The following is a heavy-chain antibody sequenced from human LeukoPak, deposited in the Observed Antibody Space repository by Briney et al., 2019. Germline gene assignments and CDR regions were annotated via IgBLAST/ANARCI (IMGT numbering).Heavy chain of an antibody. CDR3: ARSTVTYELDSWGSSVTYELDY. V-gene: IGHV4-39*01. CDR2: IYYSGST. CDR1: GGSISSSRHY. D-gene: IGHD4-17*01. Sequence: SETLSLTCTVSGGSISSSRHYWGWIRQPPGKGLEWIGSIYYSGSTYYNPPLKSRVTISVDTSKNQFSLHLNSVTPGDTAVYYCARSTVTYELDSWGSSVTYELDYWAREPWSPSP. J-gene: IGHJ4*02.